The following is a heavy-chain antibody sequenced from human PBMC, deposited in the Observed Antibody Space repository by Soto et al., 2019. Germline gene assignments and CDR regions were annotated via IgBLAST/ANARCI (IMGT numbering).Heavy chain of an antibody. CDR3: ARDLKAVVNHIHYNHYGLDV. V-gene: IGHV3-11*01. J-gene: IGHJ6*02. CDR1: GFIFNDYY. D-gene: IGHD3-22*01. Sequence: QEQLVESGGGLVKPGGSLRLSCAASGFIFNDYYMSWIRQAPGKGLEWVAYISSGASTISYADSVKGRFTISRDNAKNLLYLQMNSLRAEYTAVYYCARDLKAVVNHIHYNHYGLDVWGQGTTVTVSS. CDR2: ISSGASTI.